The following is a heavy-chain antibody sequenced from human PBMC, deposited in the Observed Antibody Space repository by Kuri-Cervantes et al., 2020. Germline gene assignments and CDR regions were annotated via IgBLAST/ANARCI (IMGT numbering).Heavy chain of an antibody. CDR3: AKETAAVAGIAYFDY. CDR2: ISGSGGST. J-gene: IGHJ4*02. Sequence: LSLTCATSGFTFRYYWMHWVRQAPGKGLEWVSAISGSGGSTYYADSVKGRFTISRDNSKNTLYLQMNSLRAEDTAVYYCAKETAAVAGIAYFDYWGQGTLVTVSS. V-gene: IGHV3-23*01. CDR1: GFTFRYYW. D-gene: IGHD6-19*01.